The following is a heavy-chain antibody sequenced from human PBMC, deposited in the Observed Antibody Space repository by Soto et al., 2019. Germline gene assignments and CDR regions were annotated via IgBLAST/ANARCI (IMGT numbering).Heavy chain of an antibody. CDR2: IYPGDSDT. D-gene: IGHD2-2*01. CDR1: GYSFTSYW. Sequence: PGESLKISCKGSGYSFTSYWIGWVRQMPGKGLEWMGIIYPGDSDTRYSPSFQGQVTISADKSISTAYLQWSSLKASDTAMYYCARQSCSSTSCEDYYYYYMDVWGKGTTVTV. V-gene: IGHV5-51*01. J-gene: IGHJ6*03. CDR3: ARQSCSSTSCEDYYYYYMDV.